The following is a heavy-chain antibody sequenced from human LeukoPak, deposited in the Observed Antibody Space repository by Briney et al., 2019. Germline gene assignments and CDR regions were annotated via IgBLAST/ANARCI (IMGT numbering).Heavy chain of an antibody. D-gene: IGHD3-3*01. CDR3: AREGGFYRPLDY. CDR1: GGSVTSTNW. V-gene: IGHV4-4*02. J-gene: IGHJ4*02. Sequence: PSGTLSLTCGVSGGSVTSTNWWTWVRQPPGKGLEWIGEVHLDGRTNYNPSLKSRLTMSVDLSENHISLKLTPVTAADTAVYYCAREGGFYRPLDYSGQGTLVTVSS. CDR2: VHLDGRT.